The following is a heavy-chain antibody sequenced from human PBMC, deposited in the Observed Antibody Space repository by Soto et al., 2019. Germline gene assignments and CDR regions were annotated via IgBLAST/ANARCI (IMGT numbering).Heavy chain of an antibody. CDR2: IYYSGST. J-gene: IGHJ5*02. D-gene: IGHD2-2*01. CDR1: GGSISSGGYY. CDR3: ARDKGCSSTSCYSRWFDP. Sequence: QVQLQESGPGLVKPSQTLSLTCTVSGGSISSGGYYWSWIRQHPGKGLEWVGYIYYSGSTYYNPSLKSRVTISVDTSNNQFSLKLSSVTAADTAVYYCARDKGCSSTSCYSRWFDPWGQGALVTVSS. V-gene: IGHV4-31*03.